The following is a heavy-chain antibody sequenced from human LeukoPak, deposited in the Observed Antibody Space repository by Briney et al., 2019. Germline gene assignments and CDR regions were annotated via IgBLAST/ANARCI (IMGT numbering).Heavy chain of an antibody. J-gene: IGHJ4*02. CDR1: GGSISSDY. CDR3: AGYGSGSYYKAFDY. Sequence: SETLSLTCSVSGGSISSDYWGWIRQPPGKGLEWIAYVHYSGGTSYNPSLKSRVTISIDTSKNQFSLKLSSVTAADTAVYYCAGYGSGSYYKAFDYWGQGTLVTVSS. V-gene: IGHV4-59*01. D-gene: IGHD3-10*01. CDR2: VHYSGGT.